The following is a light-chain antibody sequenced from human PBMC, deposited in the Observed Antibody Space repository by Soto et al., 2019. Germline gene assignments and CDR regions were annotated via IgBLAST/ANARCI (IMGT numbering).Light chain of an antibody. Sequence: ENVLTQSPCTLSSSPGERVTLSCRASQSVSSSYLAWYQQKPGQAPMLLIYGASSRATGIPDRFSGSGSGTDFTLTISRLEPEDFAVYYCQQFATSPLTFGGGTKVEIK. V-gene: IGKV3-20*01. CDR1: QSVSSSY. CDR3: QQFATSPLT. J-gene: IGKJ4*01. CDR2: GAS.